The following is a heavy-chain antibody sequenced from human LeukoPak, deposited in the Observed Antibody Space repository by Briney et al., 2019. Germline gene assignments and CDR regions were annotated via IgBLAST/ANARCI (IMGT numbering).Heavy chain of an antibody. V-gene: IGHV5-51*01. CDR2: IYPGDSDT. D-gene: IGHD3-10*01. J-gene: IGHJ4*02. Sequence: GESLKISCQGSGYSFTTYWIGWVRQMPGKGLECMGIIYPGDSDTRYSPSFQGQVTISADKSINTAYLQWSSLKASDTAMYYCARLGTYWSNYYFEYWGQGALVTVSS. CDR1: GYSFTTYW. CDR3: ARLGTYWSNYYFEY.